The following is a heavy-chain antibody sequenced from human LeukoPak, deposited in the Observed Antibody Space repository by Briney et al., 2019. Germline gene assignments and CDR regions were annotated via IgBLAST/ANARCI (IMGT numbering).Heavy chain of an antibody. Sequence: ASVKVSCKASGYTFTSYDINWVRQATGQGLEWMGWMNPNSGGTNYAQKFQGRVTMTRDTSISTAYMELSRLRSDDTAVYYCARVPLEQLVPHFYYYYMDVWGKGTTVTVSS. CDR3: ARVPLEQLVPHFYYYYMDV. V-gene: IGHV1-2*02. CDR2: MNPNSGGT. CDR1: GYTFTSYD. J-gene: IGHJ6*03. D-gene: IGHD6-6*01.